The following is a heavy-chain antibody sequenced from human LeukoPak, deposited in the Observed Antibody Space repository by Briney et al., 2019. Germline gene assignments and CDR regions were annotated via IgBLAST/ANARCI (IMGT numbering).Heavy chain of an antibody. V-gene: IGHV3-23*01. CDR2: IGGSGVNT. CDR3: AKVRSATGMTTTYFDY. J-gene: IGHJ4*02. D-gene: IGHD1-26*01. CDR1: GFTFRSYG. Sequence: GGTLRLSCAASGFTFRSYGMSWVRQAPGKGLEWVSSIGGSGVNTYYADSLKGRFSISGDNSQNTLYLQMGSLRVEDTAIFYCAKVRSATGMTTTYFDYWGQGTLVTVSS.